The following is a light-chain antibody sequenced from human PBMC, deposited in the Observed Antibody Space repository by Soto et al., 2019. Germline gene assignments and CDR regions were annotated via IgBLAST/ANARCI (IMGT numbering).Light chain of an antibody. Sequence: IVLTQSPATLSVSPGETATLSCRASQSVGINLAWYQQTPGQSPRLLMYASSTRAPGIPARFSGSGSRTEFTLTISSLQSEDFAVYYCQQYNNWPPITFGQGTRLENK. CDR2: ASS. J-gene: IGKJ5*01. V-gene: IGKV3-15*01. CDR3: QQYNNWPPIT. CDR1: QSVGIN.